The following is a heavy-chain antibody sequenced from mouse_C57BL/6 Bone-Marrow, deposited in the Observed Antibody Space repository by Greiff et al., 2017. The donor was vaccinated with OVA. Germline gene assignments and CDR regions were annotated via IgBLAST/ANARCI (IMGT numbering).Heavy chain of an antibody. CDR2: IDPETGGT. Sequence: VQLQESGAELVRPGASVTLSCKASGYTFTDYEMHWVKQTPVHGLEWIGAIDPETGGTAYNQKFKGKAILTADKSSSTAYMELRSLTSEDSAVYYGTWVRVGSSCGYYFDYWGQGTTLTVSS. V-gene: IGHV1-15*01. J-gene: IGHJ2*01. CDR3: TWVRVGSSCGYYFDY. CDR1: GYTFTDYE. D-gene: IGHD1-1*01.